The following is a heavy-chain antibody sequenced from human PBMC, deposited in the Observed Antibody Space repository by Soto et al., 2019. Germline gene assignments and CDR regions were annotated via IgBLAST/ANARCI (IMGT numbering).Heavy chain of an antibody. CDR3: ARRRNNHRFWSGLKRGYYYDCMDL. CDR1: GYTFTSDD. D-gene: IGHD3-3*01. CDR2: MNPNSGNT. J-gene: IGHJ6*02. V-gene: IGHV1-8*01. Sequence: ASVNVSFKGSGYTFTSDDINWVRPATGQGLELMGWMNPNSGNTGYAQKFQGRVTMTRNTSISTAYMELSSLRSEDTAVDYCARRRNNHRFWSGLKRGYYYDCMDLWGQRTTVTVS.